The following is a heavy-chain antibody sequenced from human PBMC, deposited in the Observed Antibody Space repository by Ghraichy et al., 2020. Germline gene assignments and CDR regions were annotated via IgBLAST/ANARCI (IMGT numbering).Heavy chain of an antibody. V-gene: IGHV4-34*01. CDR3: ARARCSPYNSRYCSGGSCLDY. J-gene: IGHJ4*02. Sequence: SETLSLTCAVYGGSFSGYYWSWIRQPPGKGLEWIGEINHSGSTNYNPSLKSRVTISVDTSKNQFSLKLSSVTAADTAVYYCARARCSPYNSRYCSGGSCLDYWGQGTLVTVSS. D-gene: IGHD2-15*01. CDR2: INHSGST. CDR1: GGSFSGYY.